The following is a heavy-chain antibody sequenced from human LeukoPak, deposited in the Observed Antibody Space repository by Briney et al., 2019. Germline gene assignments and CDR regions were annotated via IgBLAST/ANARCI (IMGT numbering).Heavy chain of an antibody. Sequence: GGSLETSFKGFGYRFAHFLVGGVARIPGKDREWMGIIYPGDSDTRYSPSFQGQVTISADKSISTAYLQWSGLKASDTAMYYCARHWNNVGFDYWGQGTLVTVSS. CDR2: IYPGDSDT. D-gene: IGHD1/OR15-1a*01. J-gene: IGHJ4*02. CDR3: ARHWNNVGFDY. V-gene: IGHV5-51*01. CDR1: GYRFAHFL.